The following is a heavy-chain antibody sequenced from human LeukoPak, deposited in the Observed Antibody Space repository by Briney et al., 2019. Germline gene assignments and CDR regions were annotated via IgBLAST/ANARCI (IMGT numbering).Heavy chain of an antibody. Sequence: ASVKVSCKVSGYTFTGHYIHWVRQAPGQGLEWMGRINPNIGGTTYAQNFEGRVTMTRDTSISTVYMELSRLRSDDTAVYYCARGYYYGSGSYYPVPFYMDVWGKGTTVTVS. CDR3: ARGYYYGSGSYYPVPFYMDV. CDR1: GYTFTGHY. CDR2: INPNIGGT. J-gene: IGHJ6*03. D-gene: IGHD3-10*01. V-gene: IGHV1-2*06.